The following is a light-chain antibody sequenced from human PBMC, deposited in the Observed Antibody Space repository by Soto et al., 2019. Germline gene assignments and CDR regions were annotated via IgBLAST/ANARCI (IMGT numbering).Light chain of an antibody. CDR3: QQYYSYPRT. J-gene: IGKJ1*01. CDR2: DAS. CDR1: QSISSW. V-gene: IGKV1-5*01. Sequence: DIQMTQSPSTLSASVGDRVTITCRASQSISSWLAWYQQKPGKAPKLLIYDASSLESGVPSRFSGRGSGTEFTLTISSLQPDDFATYYCQQYYSYPRTFGQGTKVDIK.